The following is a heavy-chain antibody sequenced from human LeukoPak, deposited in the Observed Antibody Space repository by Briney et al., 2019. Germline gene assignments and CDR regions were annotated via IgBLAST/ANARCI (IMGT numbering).Heavy chain of an antibody. Sequence: ASVKVSCKASGYTFTSYDINWVRQATGQGLEWMGWMNPNSGNTGYAQKFQGRVTITRNTSISTACMELSSLRSEDTAVYYCARLCIVVVPAARPYYYYYMNVWGKGTTVTVSS. V-gene: IGHV1-8*03. J-gene: IGHJ6*03. CDR2: MNPNSGNT. CDR3: ARLCIVVVPAARPYYYYYMNV. CDR1: GYTFTSYD. D-gene: IGHD2-2*01.